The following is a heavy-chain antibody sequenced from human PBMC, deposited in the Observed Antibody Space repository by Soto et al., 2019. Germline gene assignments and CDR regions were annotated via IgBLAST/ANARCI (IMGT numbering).Heavy chain of an antibody. CDR2: VRSSGDDT. V-gene: IGHV3-48*01. J-gene: IGHJ4*02. CDR3: ARDGESSSSSDFDF. CDR1: GFTFGYYN. Sequence: DVQLVESGGGLVQPGGSLRLSCAASGFTFGYYNMHWVRQAPGKGLEWVSFVRSSGDDTYYADSVKGRFTISRDNAKDSLYLQMNSLRAEDTAVYYCARDGESSSSSDFDFWGQGALVTVSS. D-gene: IGHD2-2*01.